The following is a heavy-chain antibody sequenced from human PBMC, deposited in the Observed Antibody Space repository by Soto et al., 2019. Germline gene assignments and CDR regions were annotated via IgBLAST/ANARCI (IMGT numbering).Heavy chain of an antibody. D-gene: IGHD3-10*01. CDR3: AKALLLWFGELLPVGY. J-gene: IGHJ4*02. V-gene: IGHV3-23*01. Sequence: GGSLRLSCAASGFTFSSYAMSWVRQAPGKGLEWVSAISGSGGSTYYADSVKGRFTISRDNSKNTLYLQMNSLRAEDTAVYYCAKALLLWFGELLPVGYWGQGTLVTVSS. CDR1: GFTFSSYA. CDR2: ISGSGGST.